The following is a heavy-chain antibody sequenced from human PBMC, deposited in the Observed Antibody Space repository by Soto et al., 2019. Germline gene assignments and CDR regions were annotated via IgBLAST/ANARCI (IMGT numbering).Heavy chain of an antibody. D-gene: IGHD3-3*01. CDR3: ANSGYYDFWSGYYTRDYYYGMDV. CDR1: GFTFSSYG. V-gene: IGHV3-30*18. CDR2: ISYDGSNK. J-gene: IGHJ6*02. Sequence: GGSLRLSCAASGFTFSSYGMHWVLQAPGKGLEWVAVISYDGSNKYYADSVKGRFTISRDNSKNTLYLQMNSLRAEDTAVYYCANSGYYDFWSGYYTRDYYYGMDVWGQGTPVTVSS.